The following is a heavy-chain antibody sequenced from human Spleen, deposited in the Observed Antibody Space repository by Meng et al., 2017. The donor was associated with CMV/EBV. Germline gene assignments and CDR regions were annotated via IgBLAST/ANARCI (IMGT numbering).Heavy chain of an antibody. V-gene: IGHV5-51*01. CDR1: GYSFTRWW. CDR3: ASGDTSGHHDYYYYYGMDV. J-gene: IGHJ6*02. D-gene: IGHD2-15*01. CDR2: IYPGGSET. Sequence: GESLKISCKGSGYSFTRWWIGWVRQMPGKGLEWMGIIYPGGSETRYSPSFQGHVTIPVDKSISTAYRQWSSLKASDTAMYFCASGDTSGHHDYYYYYGMDVWGQGTTVTVSS.